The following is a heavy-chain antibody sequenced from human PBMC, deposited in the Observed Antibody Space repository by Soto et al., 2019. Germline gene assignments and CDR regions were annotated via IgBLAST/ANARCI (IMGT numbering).Heavy chain of an antibody. CDR1: GGTFSSYA. Sequence: QVQLVQSGAEVKKPGSSVKVSCKASGGTFSSYAISWVRQAPGQGLEWMGGFIPIFGTANYAQKFQGRVTITADESTSTAYMELSSLRSEDTAVYYCARRRSGGSYLTPYYFDYWGQGTLFTVSS. V-gene: IGHV1-69*01. J-gene: IGHJ4*02. CDR2: FIPIFGTA. CDR3: ARRRSGGSYLTPYYFDY. D-gene: IGHD2-15*01.